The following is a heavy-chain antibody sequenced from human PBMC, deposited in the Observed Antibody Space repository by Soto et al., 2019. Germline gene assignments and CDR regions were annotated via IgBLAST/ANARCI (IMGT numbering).Heavy chain of an antibody. CDR3: AKGSGRSYGLDY. D-gene: IGHD3-10*01. CDR1: GFTFSSYG. J-gene: IGHJ4*02. CDR2: ISYDGSNK. Sequence: QVQLVESGGGVVQPGRSLRLSCAASGFTFSSYGMHWVRQAPGKGLEWVAVISYDGSNKYYADSVKGRFTISRDNSKNTPYLQMNSLRAEDTAVYYCAKGSGRSYGLDYWGQGTLVTVSS. V-gene: IGHV3-30*18.